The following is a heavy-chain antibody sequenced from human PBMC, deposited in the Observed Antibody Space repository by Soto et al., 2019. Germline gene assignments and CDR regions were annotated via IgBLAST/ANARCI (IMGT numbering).Heavy chain of an antibody. D-gene: IGHD6-13*01. CDR1: GFSLSTSGMC. CDR3: ARIISSSWGGRYNYYYYYGMDV. J-gene: IGHJ6*02. Sequence: SGPTLVNPTQTLTLTCTFSGFSLSTSGMCVSWIRQPPGKALEWLALIDWDDDKYYSTSLKTRLTISKDTSKNQVVLTMTNMDPVDTATYYCARIISSSWGGRYNYYYYYGMDVWGQGTTVTVSS. V-gene: IGHV2-70*01. CDR2: IDWDDDK.